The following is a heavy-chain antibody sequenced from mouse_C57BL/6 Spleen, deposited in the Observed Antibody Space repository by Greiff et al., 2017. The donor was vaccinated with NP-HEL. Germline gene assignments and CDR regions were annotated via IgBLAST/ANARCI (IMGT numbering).Heavy chain of an antibody. CDR1: GYNIKDDY. J-gene: IGHJ2*01. CDR3: SGPHFDY. CDR2: IYPENGDT. Sequence: EVQLQQSGAELVRPGASVKLSCTASGYNIKDDYMHWVKQRPEQGLEWIGWIYPENGDTEYASKFQGKATIPADTSSNTAYLQLSSVTSKDTSVCCCSGPHFDYWGQGTTLTVSS. V-gene: IGHV14-4*01.